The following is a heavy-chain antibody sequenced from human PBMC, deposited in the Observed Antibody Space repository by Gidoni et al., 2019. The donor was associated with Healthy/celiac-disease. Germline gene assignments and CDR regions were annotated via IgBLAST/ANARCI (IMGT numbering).Heavy chain of an antibody. J-gene: IGHJ6*03. Sequence: QVQLQESGPGLVKPSQTLSLTCTVSGGSISSGSYYWSWIRQPAGKGLEWIGRLYTSGSTNYNPSLKSRVTISVDTSKNQFSLKLSSVTAADTAVYYCARDVEEAAADTGNSHYMDVWGKGTTVTVSS. CDR1: GGSISSGSYY. V-gene: IGHV4-61*02. CDR2: LYTSGST. CDR3: ARDVEEAAADTGNSHYMDV. D-gene: IGHD6-13*01.